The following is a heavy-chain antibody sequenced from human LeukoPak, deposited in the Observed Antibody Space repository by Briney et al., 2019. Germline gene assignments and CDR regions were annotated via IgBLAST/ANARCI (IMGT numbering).Heavy chain of an antibody. J-gene: IGHJ4*02. CDR3: ARDGYCSRGSCYRAFDY. CDR2: IYYSGST. V-gene: IGHV4-31*03. CDR1: GGSISSGGYY. Sequence: PSETLSLTCTVSGGSISSGGYYWSWIRQHPGKGLEWIGYIYYSGSTYYNPSLKSRVTISVDTSKNQFSLKLSSVTAADTAVYYCARDGYCSRGSCYRAFDYWGQGTLVTVSS. D-gene: IGHD2-15*01.